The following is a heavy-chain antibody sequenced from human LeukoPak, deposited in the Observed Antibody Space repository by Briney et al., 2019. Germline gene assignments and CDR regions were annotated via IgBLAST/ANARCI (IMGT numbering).Heavy chain of an antibody. Sequence: SETLSLTCTVSGGSISSGSYYWSWIRQPAGKGLEWIGRIYTSGSTNYNPSLKSRVTISVDTSKNQFSLKLSSVTAADTAVYYCARGAYDFWSGYYTPNYFDYWGQGTLVTVSS. J-gene: IGHJ4*02. D-gene: IGHD3-3*01. V-gene: IGHV4-61*02. CDR3: ARGAYDFWSGYYTPNYFDY. CDR2: IYTSGST. CDR1: GGSISSGSYY.